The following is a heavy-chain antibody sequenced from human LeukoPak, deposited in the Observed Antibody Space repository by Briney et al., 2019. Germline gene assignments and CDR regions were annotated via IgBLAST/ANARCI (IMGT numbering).Heavy chain of an antibody. J-gene: IGHJ4*02. D-gene: IGHD1-26*01. CDR3: ARHRAPYSGSYVDY. V-gene: IGHV4-38-2*01. CDR2: IYHSGST. Sequence: SETLSLTCAVSGYSISSGYYWGWSRQPPGKGLEWIGSIYHSGSTYYNPSLKSRVTISVDTSKNQFSLKLSSVTAADTAVYYCARHRAPYSGSYVDYWGQGTLVTVSS. CDR1: GYSISSGYY.